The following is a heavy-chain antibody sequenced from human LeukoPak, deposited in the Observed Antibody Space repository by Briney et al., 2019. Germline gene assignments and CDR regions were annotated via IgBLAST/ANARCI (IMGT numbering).Heavy chain of an antibody. CDR3: ARDHYGEYLGY. CDR2: ISSSSSTI. Sequence: GGSLRLSCVAAGFTFPDYTMHWVRQAPGKGLEWVSYISSSSSTIYYADSVKGPFTISRDNAKNSLYLQMNSLRAEDTAVYYCARDHYGEYLGYWGQGTLVTVSS. D-gene: IGHD4-17*01. CDR1: GFTFPDYT. J-gene: IGHJ4*02. V-gene: IGHV3-48*01.